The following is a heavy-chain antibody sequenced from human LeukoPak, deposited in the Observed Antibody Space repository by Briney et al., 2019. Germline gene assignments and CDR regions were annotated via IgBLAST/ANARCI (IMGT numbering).Heavy chain of an antibody. CDR2: IYYGGYT. CDR1: GGSFSGYY. J-gene: IGHJ4*02. D-gene: IGHD3-3*01. Sequence: SETLSLTCAVYGGSFSGYYWGWIRQPPGKGLEWIGSIYYGGYTYYNPSLKSRVTISVDTSKNQFSLKLSSVTAADTAIYYCQSRFLEWLLDYWGQGTLVAVSS. V-gene: IGHV4-39*01. CDR3: QSRFLEWLLDY.